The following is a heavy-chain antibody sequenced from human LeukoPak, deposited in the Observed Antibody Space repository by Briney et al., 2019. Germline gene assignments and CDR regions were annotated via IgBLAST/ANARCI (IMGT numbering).Heavy chain of an antibody. J-gene: IGHJ5*02. CDR3: ARDERTYFDWQGGGLYNWFDP. CDR1: GGSISSYY. CDR2: IYTSGST. V-gene: IGHV4-4*07. D-gene: IGHD3-9*01. Sequence: SETLSLTCTVSGGSISSYYWSWIRQPAGKGLEWIGRIYTSGSTNYNPSLKSRVTMSVDTSKNQFSLKLRSVTAADTAVYYCARDERTYFDWQGGGLYNWFDPWGQGTLVTVSS.